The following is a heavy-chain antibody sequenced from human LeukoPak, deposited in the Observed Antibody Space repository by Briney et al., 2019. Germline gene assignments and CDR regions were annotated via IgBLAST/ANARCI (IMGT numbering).Heavy chain of an antibody. Sequence: SETLSLTCTVSGASISSYYWSWIRQPPGKGLEWIGYIYYSGSTNYNPSLKSRVTISVDTSKNQFSLKLSSVTAADTAVCYCARGGDSYYYGSGSYGDAFDIWGQGTMVTVSS. CDR3: ARGGDSYYYGSGSYGDAFDI. D-gene: IGHD3-10*01. J-gene: IGHJ3*02. V-gene: IGHV4-59*01. CDR1: GASISSYY. CDR2: IYYSGST.